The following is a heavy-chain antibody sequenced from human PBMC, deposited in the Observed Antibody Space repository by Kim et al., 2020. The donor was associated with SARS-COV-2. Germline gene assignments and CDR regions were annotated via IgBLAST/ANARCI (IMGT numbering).Heavy chain of an antibody. CDR2: ISGSGGST. CDR3: ARWLRSEDAFDI. CDR1: GFTFSSYA. D-gene: IGHD5-12*01. V-gene: IGHV3-23*01. J-gene: IGHJ3*02. Sequence: GGSLRLSCAASGFTFSSYAMSWVRQAPGKGLEWVSAISGSGGSTYYADSVKGRFTISRDNSKNTLYLQMNSLRAEDTAVYYCARWLRSEDAFDIWGQGTMVTVSS.